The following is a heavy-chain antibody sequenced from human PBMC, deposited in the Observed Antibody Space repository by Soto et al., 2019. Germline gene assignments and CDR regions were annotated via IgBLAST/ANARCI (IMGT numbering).Heavy chain of an antibody. CDR2: IYISGST. D-gene: IGHD2-15*01. Sequence: PSETLSLTCTVSGDSVSSYYWSWIRQPAGRGLEWIGRIYISGSTDYNPSLKGRVSMSVDRSTNQFSLKLTSVTAADTAVYYCVRDCSGGGCYSDYGMDVWGQGTTVTVSS. CDR1: GDSVSSYY. J-gene: IGHJ6*02. V-gene: IGHV4-4*07. CDR3: VRDCSGGGCYSDYGMDV.